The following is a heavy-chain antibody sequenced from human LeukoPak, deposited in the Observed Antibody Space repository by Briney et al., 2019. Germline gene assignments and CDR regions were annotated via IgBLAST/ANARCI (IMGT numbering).Heavy chain of an antibody. CDR1: GFTFSSYS. J-gene: IGHJ4*02. CDR3: ARYGSGTTYITNYFGY. V-gene: IGHV3-48*02. Sequence: GGYLRLSCAASGFTFSSYSMNWVRQAPGKGLEWVSYISSDSRTIYYADSVKGRFTISRDNAKNSLYLQMKSLRDEDTAMYYCARYGSGTTYITNYFGYWGQGTLVTVSS. CDR2: ISSDSRTI. D-gene: IGHD3-10*01.